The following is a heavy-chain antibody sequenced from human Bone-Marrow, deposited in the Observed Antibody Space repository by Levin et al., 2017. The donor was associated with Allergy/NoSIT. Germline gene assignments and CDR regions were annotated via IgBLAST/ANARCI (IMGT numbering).Heavy chain of an antibody. CDR1: GGSISSSSYY. D-gene: IGHD4-17*01. V-gene: IGHV4-39*01. CDR3: ARRAPNVFDYGDYAAVVGAFDI. J-gene: IGHJ3*02. CDR2: IYYSGST. Sequence: SQTLSLTCTVSGGSISSSSYYWGWIRQPPGKGLEWIGSIYYSGSTYYNPSLKSRVTISVDTSKNQFSLKLSSVTAADTAVYYCARRAPNVFDYGDYAAVVGAFDIWGQGTMVTVSS.